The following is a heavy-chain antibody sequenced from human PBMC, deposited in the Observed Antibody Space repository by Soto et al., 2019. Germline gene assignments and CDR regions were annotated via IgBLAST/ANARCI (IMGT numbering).Heavy chain of an antibody. CDR1: GYTFTGYY. CDR2: TNPNSGGT. CDR3: AGTRDYYDSSGYDY. Sequence: ASVKVSCKASGYTFTGYYMHWVRQAPGQGLEWMGWTNPNSGGTNYAQKFQGRVTMTRDTSISTAYMKLSRLRSDDTAVYYCAGTRDYYDSSGYDYWGQGTLVTVSS. V-gene: IGHV1-2*02. J-gene: IGHJ4*02. D-gene: IGHD3-22*01.